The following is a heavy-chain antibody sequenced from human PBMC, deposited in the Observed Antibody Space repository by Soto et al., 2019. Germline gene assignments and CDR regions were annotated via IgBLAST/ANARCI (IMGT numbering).Heavy chain of an antibody. J-gene: IGHJ3*02. CDR3: ARLYCSATSCYSVGSFDI. V-gene: IGHV3-33*01. Sequence: GGSLRLSCAACGFTFSTYGMHWVRQAPGKGLEWVALIWFDGGDKYYTESVKGRFTISRDNSKSTLYLQMNSLRAEDTAFYYCARLYCSATSCYSVGSFDIRGPGTMVTVSS. CDR1: GFTFSTYG. D-gene: IGHD2-2*01. CDR2: IWFDGGDK.